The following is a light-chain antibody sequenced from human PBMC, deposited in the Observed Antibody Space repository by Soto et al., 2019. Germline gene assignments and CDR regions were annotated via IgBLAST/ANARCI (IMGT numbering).Light chain of an antibody. CDR2: DAS. Sequence: DVQMTQSPSSLSASVGDRVTITCRASQSINNWLAWYQQKPGKAPKFLIYDASTLETGVPSRFSGSASGTEFTLTISVLQPEDVSIYYCQQYDTYPLTFGGGTRLELK. CDR1: QSINNW. J-gene: IGKJ4*01. CDR3: QQYDTYPLT. V-gene: IGKV1-5*01.